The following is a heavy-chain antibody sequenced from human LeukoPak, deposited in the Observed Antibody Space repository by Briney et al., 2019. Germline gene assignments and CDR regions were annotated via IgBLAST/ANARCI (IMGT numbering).Heavy chain of an antibody. CDR1: GFTFSSYW. V-gene: IGHV3-7*01. J-gene: IGHJ4*02. Sequence: GGSLRLSCAASGFTFSSYWVSWVRQAPGKGLEWVANIKQDGSEKYYVDSVKGRFTISRDNAKNSLYLQMNSLRAEDTAVYYCATEDSSGWCGPSSWDNWGQGTLVTVSS. D-gene: IGHD6-19*01. CDR2: IKQDGSEK. CDR3: ATEDSSGWCGPSSWDN.